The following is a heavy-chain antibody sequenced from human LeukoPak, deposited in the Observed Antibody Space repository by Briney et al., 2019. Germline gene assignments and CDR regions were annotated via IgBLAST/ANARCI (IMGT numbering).Heavy chain of an antibody. CDR2: IKGDGSEK. CDR1: GFTFSSYW. D-gene: IGHD5-24*01. Sequence: GGSLRLSCAASGFTFSSYWMSWVRLAPGKGLEWLANIKGDGSEKWYADSVKGRFTISRDNAQNSVHLQMNSLRAEDTAVYHCARDEYRSRWLHPWGQGTLFTVTS. V-gene: IGHV3-7*01. J-gene: IGHJ5*02. CDR3: ARDEYRSRWLHP.